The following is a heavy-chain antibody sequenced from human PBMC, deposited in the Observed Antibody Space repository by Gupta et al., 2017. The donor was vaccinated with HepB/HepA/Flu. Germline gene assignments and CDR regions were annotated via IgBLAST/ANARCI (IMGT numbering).Heavy chain of an antibody. CDR1: GFTLNNFW. CDR2: IKPDGREE. J-gene: IGHJ4*02. CDR3: ARGGFYPDY. Sequence: EVQLLQSGGGLVQPGGSMRLSCAASGFTLNNFWMTWVRQAPGKGLEWVANIKPDGREEHYVDSVKGRSTISRDNAKNSLYLQINSLRAEDTAVYFCARGGFYPDYWCQGTVVTVSS. V-gene: IGHV3-7*01. D-gene: IGHD2/OR15-2a*01.